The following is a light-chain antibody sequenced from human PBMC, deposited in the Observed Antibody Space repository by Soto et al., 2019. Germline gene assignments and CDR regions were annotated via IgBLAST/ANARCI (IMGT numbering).Light chain of an antibody. J-gene: IGLJ1*01. V-gene: IGLV2-14*01. CDR3: SYCTRTSSYV. CDR2: EVS. Sequence: QSVLTHPASVSGSPGQSITISCTGTSSDIGNYDYVSWYQQHPGKAPKLLISEVSSRPSGVSFRFSGSKPSTTASLSISGLQAEDEADYYCSYCTRTSSYVLGGGTKVTVL. CDR1: SSDIGNYDY.